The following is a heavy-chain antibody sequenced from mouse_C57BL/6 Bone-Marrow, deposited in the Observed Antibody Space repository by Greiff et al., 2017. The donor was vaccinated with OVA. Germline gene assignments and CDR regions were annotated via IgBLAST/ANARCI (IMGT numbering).Heavy chain of an antibody. CDR3: ARSGALLLRPFDD. J-gene: IGHJ2*01. V-gene: IGHV1-69*01. Sequence: QVQLQQPGAGLVMPGASVKLSCTASGYTFTSYWMHWVKQRPGKGLEWIGEIDPSDSCTTSNQKLKGKSPLTVDKYSSTAYLQLSSLTSEDSAVYDSARSGALLLRPFDDWGQGTTLTVSS. CDR1: GYTFTSYW. D-gene: IGHD1-1*01. CDR2: IDPSDSCT.